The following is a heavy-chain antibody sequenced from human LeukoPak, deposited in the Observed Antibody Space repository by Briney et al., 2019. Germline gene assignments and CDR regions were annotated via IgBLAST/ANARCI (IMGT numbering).Heavy chain of an antibody. V-gene: IGHV4-30-4*08. Sequence: SETLSLTCTVSGGSISSGDYYWSWIRHPPGNGLEWVRYIYYSGSTYTNPSLKSRVTISVDTSKNQCFLKLTAVTAADRAAVTGARFRVDMELQYPKVHYWGQGTLVTVSS. CDR1: GGSISSGDYY. CDR3: ARFRVDMELQYPKVHY. J-gene: IGHJ4*02. CDR2: IYYSGST. D-gene: IGHD2-2*02.